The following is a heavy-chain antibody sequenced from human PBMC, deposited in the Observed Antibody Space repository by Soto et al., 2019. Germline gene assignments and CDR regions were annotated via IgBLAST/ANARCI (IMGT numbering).Heavy chain of an antibody. CDR2: ISYDGSND. Sequence: LRLSCSASGFTFTSYAMSWVRQAPGKGLGWVAAISYDGSNDHYADSVKGRFTISRDNSKNTLNMQMNSLRPADTAVYYCARDIDYDLLRGGAFDIWGQGTLVTVSS. D-gene: IGHD3-9*01. V-gene: IGHV3-30-3*01. CDR3: ARDIDYDLLRGGAFDI. CDR1: GFTFTSYA. J-gene: IGHJ3*02.